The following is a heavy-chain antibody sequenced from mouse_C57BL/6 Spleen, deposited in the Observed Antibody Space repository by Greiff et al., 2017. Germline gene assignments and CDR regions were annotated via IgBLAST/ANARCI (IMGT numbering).Heavy chain of an antibody. CDR2: INYDGSST. D-gene: IGHD2-4*01. Sequence: EVQLVESEGGLVQPGSSMKLSCTASGFTFSDYYMAWVRQVPEKGLEWVANINYDGSSTYYLDSLKSRFIISRDNAKNILYLQMSSLKSEDTATYYCARVEIYYDYDGGYYFDYWGQGTTLTVSS. V-gene: IGHV5-16*01. CDR1: GFTFSDYY. J-gene: IGHJ2*01. CDR3: ARVEIYYDYDGGYYFDY.